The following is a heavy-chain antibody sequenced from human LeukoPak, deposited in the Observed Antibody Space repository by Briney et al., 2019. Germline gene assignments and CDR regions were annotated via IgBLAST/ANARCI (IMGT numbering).Heavy chain of an antibody. CDR1: GFTFSSYG. CDR3: ANNYYGTGSYLVLPDY. J-gene: IGHJ4*02. CDR2: ISYDGSNK. Sequence: PGGSLRLSCAASGFTFSSYGMHWVRQAPGKGLEWVAVISYDGSNKYYADSVKGRFTISRDKSKNTLYLQMNSLRAEDTAVYYCANNYYGTGSYLVLPDYWGQGTLVTVSS. V-gene: IGHV3-30*18. D-gene: IGHD3-10*01.